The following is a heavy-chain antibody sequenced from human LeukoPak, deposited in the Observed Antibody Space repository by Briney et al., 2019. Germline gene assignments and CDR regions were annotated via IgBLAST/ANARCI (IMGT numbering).Heavy chain of an antibody. CDR1: GVSISGSYYY. CDR3: ASLRERSYYARGFDY. J-gene: IGHJ4*02. CDR2: IYYSGST. D-gene: IGHD1-26*01. Sequence: PSETLSLTCAVSGVSISGSYYYWGWIRQPPGKGLEWIGNIYYSGSTYYNASLQSRVTISIDTSKNQFSLRLNSVTAADTAVYYCASLRERSYYARGFDYWGQGTLVTVSS. V-gene: IGHV4-39*01.